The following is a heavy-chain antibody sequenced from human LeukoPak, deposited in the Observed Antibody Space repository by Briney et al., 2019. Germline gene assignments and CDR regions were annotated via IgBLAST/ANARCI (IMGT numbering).Heavy chain of an antibody. V-gene: IGHV3-21*01. Sequence: PGGSLRLSCAASGFTFSSYSMNWVRQAPGKGLEWVSSISSSSSYIYYADSVKGRFTISRDNAKNSLYLQMNSLRAEDTAVYYCARERGSGSYYKGTNDYWGQGTLVTVSS. D-gene: IGHD3-10*01. CDR2: ISSSSSYI. CDR3: ARERGSGSYYKGTNDY. CDR1: GFTFSSYS. J-gene: IGHJ4*02.